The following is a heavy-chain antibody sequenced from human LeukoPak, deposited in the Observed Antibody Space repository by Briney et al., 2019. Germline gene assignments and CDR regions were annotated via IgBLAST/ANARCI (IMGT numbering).Heavy chain of an antibody. J-gene: IGHJ4*02. CDR1: GGSISSSSYY. D-gene: IGHD5-18*01. Sequence: SETLSLTCTVSGGSISSSSYYWGWIRQPPGKGLEWIGSIYYSGSTYDNPSVKSRVTVSVDTSKNQFSLKLSSVTAADTAVYYCARSTEDTAMVTGFWGQGTLVTVSS. CDR3: ARSTEDTAMVTGF. V-gene: IGHV4-39*07. CDR2: IYYSGST.